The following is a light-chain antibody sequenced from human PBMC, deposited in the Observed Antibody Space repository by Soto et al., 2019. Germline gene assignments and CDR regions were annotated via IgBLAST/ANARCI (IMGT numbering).Light chain of an antibody. CDR1: QAVKSDY. Sequence: EIVLTQSPGTLSLSPGERATLSCGASQAVKSDYLAWYQQKPGLPPRLLMYGASSRAPGIPGRFSGSGSGTDFSRTISRLEPEDFAVYYCQQYGTSPVTFGQGTKVEIK. CDR2: GAS. CDR3: QQYGTSPVT. J-gene: IGKJ1*01. V-gene: IGKV3-20*01.